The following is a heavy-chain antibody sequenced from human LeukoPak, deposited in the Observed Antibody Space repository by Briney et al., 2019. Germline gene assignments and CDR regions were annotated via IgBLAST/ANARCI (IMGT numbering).Heavy chain of an antibody. Sequence: GGSLRLSCAASGFIFSSYAMSWVRQAPGKGLEWVSTISGSGGSAYYAGSVKGRFTISRDNSKNTVYLQMYSLRAEDTAVYYCAKDRSCTNDVCHGDFDYWGQGTLVTVSS. CDR3: AKDRSCTNDVCHGDFDY. J-gene: IGHJ4*02. D-gene: IGHD2-8*01. CDR1: GFIFSSYA. V-gene: IGHV3-23*01. CDR2: ISGSGGSA.